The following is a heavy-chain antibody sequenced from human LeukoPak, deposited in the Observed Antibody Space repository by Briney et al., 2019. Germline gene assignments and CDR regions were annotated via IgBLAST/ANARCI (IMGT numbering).Heavy chain of an antibody. J-gene: IGHJ4*02. V-gene: IGHV3-48*02. D-gene: IGHD6-19*01. CDR2: ISSSSSTI. CDR1: GFTFSSYS. Sequence: PGRSPRLSCAASGFTFSSYSMNWVRQAPGKGLEWVSYISSSSSTIYYADSVKGRFTISRDNAKNSLYLQMNSLRDEDTAVYYCAGIAVAGQTPIFDYWGQGTLVTVSS. CDR3: AGIAVAGQTPIFDY.